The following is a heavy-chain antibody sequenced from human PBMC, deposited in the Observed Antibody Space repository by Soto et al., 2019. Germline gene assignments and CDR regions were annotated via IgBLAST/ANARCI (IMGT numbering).Heavy chain of an antibody. Sequence: EVQLVESGGGLVQPGGSLRLSCAASGFPFSSYSMNWVRQAPGKGLAWVSYISSSSSTIYYADSVKGRFTIARDNAKNSLYLQMNSLRAEDTAVYYCARTEVPAAMQYYYYMDVWGKGPTVTVSS. CDR1: GFPFSSYS. J-gene: IGHJ6*03. D-gene: IGHD2-2*01. CDR3: ARTEVPAAMQYYYYMDV. CDR2: ISSSSSTI. V-gene: IGHV3-48*01.